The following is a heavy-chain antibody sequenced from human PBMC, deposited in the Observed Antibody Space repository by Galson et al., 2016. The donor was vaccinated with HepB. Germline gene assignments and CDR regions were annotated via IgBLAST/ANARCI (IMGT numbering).Heavy chain of an antibody. D-gene: IGHD6-13*01. V-gene: IGHV3-53*01. CDR1: GFTVSSSY. CDR2: VYSDGST. J-gene: IGHJ6*02. Sequence: LRLSCAVSGFTVSSSYMSWVRQAPGKGLEWVLSVYSDGSTYYGDSVKGRFIISRDNSTNTLYLQMNNLRVEDTAVYYCARDSSNWDYYSGMDVWGQGTTVTVSS. CDR3: ARDSSNWDYYSGMDV.